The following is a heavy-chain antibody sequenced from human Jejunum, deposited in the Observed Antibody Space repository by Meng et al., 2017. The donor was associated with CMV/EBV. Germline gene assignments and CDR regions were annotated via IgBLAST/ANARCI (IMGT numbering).Heavy chain of an antibody. CDR2: IDLDGGDT. J-gene: IGHJ4*02. D-gene: IGHD6-6*01. CDR1: GFNFNDYS. CDR3: AKDLGGSSHAFDY. V-gene: IGHV3-43*01. Sequence: SGFNFNDYSMHWIRQVPGKGLEWVSLIDLDGGDTYYADSVKGRFTISRDNSKNSLYLQMNNLRSEDTAFYYCAKDLGGSSHAFDYWGQGTLVTVSS.